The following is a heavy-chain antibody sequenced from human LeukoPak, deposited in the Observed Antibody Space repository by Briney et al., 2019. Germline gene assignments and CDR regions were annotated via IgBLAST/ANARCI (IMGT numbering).Heavy chain of an antibody. CDR3: ARQEADFWSGYSDY. J-gene: IGHJ4*02. CDR1: GGSISSSSYY. Sequence: PSETLSLTCTVSGGSISSSSYYWGWLRQPPGTGLEWIGSIYYSGSTYYNPSLKSRVTISVDTSKNQFSLKLSSVTAADTAVYYCARQEADFWSGYSDYWGQGTLVTVSS. D-gene: IGHD3-3*01. V-gene: IGHV4-39*01. CDR2: IYYSGST.